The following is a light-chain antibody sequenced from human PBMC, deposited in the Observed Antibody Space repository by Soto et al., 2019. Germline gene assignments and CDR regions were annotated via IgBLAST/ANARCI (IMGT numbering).Light chain of an antibody. V-gene: IGLV2-14*01. Sequence: QSALSRPASVSGSPGQTITISCTGTTSDVGDNKYVSWYQQHPGTAPKLMIYEVYYRPSGVSDRFSGSRSDTAASLTISGLQADDEADYYCSSYTTNKTRVFGGGTKLTVL. CDR2: EVY. CDR3: SSYTTNKTRV. J-gene: IGLJ3*02. CDR1: TSDVGDNKY.